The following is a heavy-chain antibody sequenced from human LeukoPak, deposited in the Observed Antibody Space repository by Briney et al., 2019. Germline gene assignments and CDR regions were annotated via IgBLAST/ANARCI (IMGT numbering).Heavy chain of an antibody. J-gene: IGHJ6*03. CDR2: IYYSGST. CDR1: GGSISSYY. Sequence: PSETLSLSCTVSGGSISSYYWTGIRQPPGKGLEWIGFIYYSGSTNHNPSLKSRVTISVDTSKTPFSLKLSSVTAADTAVYYCARLYRPCGESYMDVWGKGTTVTVSS. CDR3: ARLYRPCGESYMDV. D-gene: IGHD3-10*01. V-gene: IGHV4-59*08.